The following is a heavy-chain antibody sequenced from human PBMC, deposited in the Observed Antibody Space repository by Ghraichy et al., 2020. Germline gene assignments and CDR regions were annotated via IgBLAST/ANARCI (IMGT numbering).Heavy chain of an antibody. D-gene: IGHD3-3*01. Sequence: GGSLRLSCAASGFTFSRYGMNWVRQAQGKGLEWVAVIWYDGSKKYYADSVKGRFTISRDNSKNTLYLQLNSLSAEDTAVYYCAKDSNPVLDYYFYGMDVWGQGTTVTVSS. V-gene: IGHV3-33*06. CDR2: IWYDGSKK. CDR3: AKDSNPVLDYYFYGMDV. J-gene: IGHJ6*02. CDR1: GFTFSRYG.